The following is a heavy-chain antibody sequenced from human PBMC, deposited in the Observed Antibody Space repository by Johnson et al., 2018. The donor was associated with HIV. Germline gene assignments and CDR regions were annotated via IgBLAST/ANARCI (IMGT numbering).Heavy chain of an antibody. V-gene: IGHV3-66*03. Sequence: VYLVESGGGLIQPGGSLRLSCAASGFTVSSNYMSLVRQAPGKGLEWVSVIYSGGSTYDADSVKGRFTISRDNSKNMLYLQMNSLRAEDTAVYYCATDSSWYGDAFDIWGQGTRVTVSS. D-gene: IGHD6-13*01. CDR3: ATDSSWYGDAFDI. CDR2: IYSGGST. J-gene: IGHJ3*02. CDR1: GFTVSSNY.